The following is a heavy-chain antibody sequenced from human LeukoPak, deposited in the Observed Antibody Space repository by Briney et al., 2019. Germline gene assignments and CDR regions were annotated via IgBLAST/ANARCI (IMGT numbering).Heavy chain of an antibody. V-gene: IGHV4-39*01. CDR2: IYYSGST. Sequence: PSETLSLTCTVSGGSISSSSYYWGWIRQPPGKGLEWIGSIYYSGSTYYNPSLKSRVTISVDTSKNQFSLKLSPVTAADTAVYYCARLDTAMVGYWGQGTLVTVSS. J-gene: IGHJ4*02. D-gene: IGHD5-18*01. CDR3: ARLDTAMVGY. CDR1: GGSISSSSYY.